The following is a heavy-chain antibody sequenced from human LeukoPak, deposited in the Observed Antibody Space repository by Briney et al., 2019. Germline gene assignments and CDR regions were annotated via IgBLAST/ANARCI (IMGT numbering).Heavy chain of an antibody. CDR3: ARVSWFPGTSYYYMDV. Sequence: PSETLSLTCTLSGVSISSYYWSWVRQPPGKGLEWVGYIHYSGSTNYNPSLKSRVTISVDTSKNPFSLKLSSVTAADTAVYYCARVSWFPGTSYYYMDVWGKGTTVTVSS. J-gene: IGHJ6*03. CDR2: IHYSGST. CDR1: GVSISSYY. V-gene: IGHV4-59*01. D-gene: IGHD1-1*01.